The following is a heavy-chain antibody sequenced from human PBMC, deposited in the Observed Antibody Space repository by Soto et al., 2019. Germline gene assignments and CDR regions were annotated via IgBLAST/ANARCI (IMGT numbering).Heavy chain of an antibody. CDR2: VSGYNGDT. D-gene: IGHD2-8*01. V-gene: IGHV1-18*01. J-gene: IGHJ6*02. CDR3: AKNGQHPYYYYGMDV. Sequence: ASVKVSCKASGYTFSRYGISWVRQAPGQGLEWMGWVSGYNGDTKYAQKVQGRVTMTVDTSTYTAYMELRSLTSDDTAKYYCAKNGQHPYYYYGMDVWGQGTTVTVSS. CDR1: GYTFSRYG.